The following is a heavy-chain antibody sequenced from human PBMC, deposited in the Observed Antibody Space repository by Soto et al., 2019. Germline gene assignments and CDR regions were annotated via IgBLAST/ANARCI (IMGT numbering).Heavy chain of an antibody. J-gene: IGHJ5*02. CDR2: IYYSGST. V-gene: IGHV4-61*01. CDR3: ARETEGAYNWFDP. CDR1: GGSVSSGSYY. D-gene: IGHD1-1*01. Sequence: SETLSLTCTVSGGSVSSGSYYWSWIRQPPGKGLEWIGYIYYSGSTNYNPSLKSRVTISVDTSKNQFSLKLSFVTAADTAVYYCARETEGAYNWFDPWGQGTLVTVSS.